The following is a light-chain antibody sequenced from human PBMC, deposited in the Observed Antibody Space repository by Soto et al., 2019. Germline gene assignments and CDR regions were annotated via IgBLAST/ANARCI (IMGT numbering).Light chain of an antibody. CDR2: GAS. CDR3: QQYNNWPET. Sequence: EIVMTQSPATLSGSPGERSTLSGRAIQRVSSKLAWYQQKPGQAPRRLIYGASTRATGIPARFSGSGSGTEFTLTISSLQSEDFAVYYCQQYNNWPETFGQGTKVEI. CDR1: QRVSSK. V-gene: IGKV3-15*01. J-gene: IGKJ1*01.